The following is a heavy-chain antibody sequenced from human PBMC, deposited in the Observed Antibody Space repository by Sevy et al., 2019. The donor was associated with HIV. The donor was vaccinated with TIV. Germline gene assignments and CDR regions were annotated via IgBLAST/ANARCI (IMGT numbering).Heavy chain of an antibody. CDR1: GFTFSDYY. D-gene: IGHD6-6*01. Sequence: GSLRLSCAASGFTFSDYYMSWIRQAPGKGLEWVSYISSSGSTIYYADSVKGRFTISRDNAKNSLYLQMNSLRAEDTAVYYCARVMGRELVPSYMDVWGKGTTVTVSS. V-gene: IGHV3-11*01. J-gene: IGHJ6*03. CDR3: ARVMGRELVPSYMDV. CDR2: ISSSGSTI.